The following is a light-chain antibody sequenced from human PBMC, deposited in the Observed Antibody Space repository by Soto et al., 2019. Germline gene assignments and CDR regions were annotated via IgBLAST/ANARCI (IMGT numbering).Light chain of an antibody. CDR1: QSISSW. J-gene: IGKJ1*01. V-gene: IGKV1-5*01. CDR3: QQYNTPT. CDR2: DAS. Sequence: DIQMTKSPSTLSASVGDRVTITCRASQSISSWLAWYQQKPGKAPKLLIYDASSLESGVPSRFSGSGSGTEFTLTISSLQPHDFATYYCQQYNTPTFGQGTKVEIK.